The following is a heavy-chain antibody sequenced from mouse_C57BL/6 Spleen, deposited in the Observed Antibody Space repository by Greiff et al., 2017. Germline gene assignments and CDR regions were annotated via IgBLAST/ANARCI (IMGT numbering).Heavy chain of an antibody. V-gene: IGHV1-42*01. CDR3: ARGGLPSYAMDY. D-gene: IGHD2-1*01. J-gene: IGHJ4*01. CDR1: GYSFTGYY. Sequence: EVQLQQSGPELVKPGASVKISCKASGYSFTGYYMNWVKQSPEKSLEWIGEINPSTGGTTYNQKFKAKATLTVDKSSSTAYMQLKSLTSEDSAVYYCARGGLPSYAMDYWGQGTSVTVSS. CDR2: INPSTGGT.